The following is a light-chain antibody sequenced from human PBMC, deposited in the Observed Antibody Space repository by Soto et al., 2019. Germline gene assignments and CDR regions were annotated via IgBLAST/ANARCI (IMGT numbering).Light chain of an antibody. Sequence: QSALTQPPSASGSPGQSVTISCTGTSSDVGAYNHVSWYQQHPGKAPQLMIYDVTKRPSGVPDRFSGSKSGNTASLTVSGLQADDEVYYYCISSAGSNTPFYVFGTGTNVTVL. CDR3: ISSAGSNTPFYV. CDR2: DVT. V-gene: IGLV2-8*01. CDR1: SSDVGAYNH. J-gene: IGLJ1*01.